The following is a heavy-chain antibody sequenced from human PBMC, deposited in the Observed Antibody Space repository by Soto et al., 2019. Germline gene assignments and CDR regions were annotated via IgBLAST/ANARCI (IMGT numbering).Heavy chain of an antibody. J-gene: IGHJ4*02. Sequence: QVQLVESGGGVVQPGRSLRLSCAASGFTFSSYGMHWVRQAPGKGLEWVAVMSYDGSNKYYADSVQGRFTISRDNAKNTLYLQMNSLRAEDTAVYYCAKEWVYDSSGWSFDYWGQGTLVTASS. CDR3: AKEWVYDSSGWSFDY. CDR1: GFTFSSYG. CDR2: MSYDGSNK. D-gene: IGHD3-22*01. V-gene: IGHV3-30*18.